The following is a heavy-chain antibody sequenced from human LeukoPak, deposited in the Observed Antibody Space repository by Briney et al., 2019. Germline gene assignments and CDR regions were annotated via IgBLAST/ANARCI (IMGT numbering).Heavy chain of an antibody. CDR2: IYPSDSDT. CDR1: GYSFTNYW. CDR3: ARRIQLWSPFDY. J-gene: IGHJ4*02. V-gene: IGHV5-51*01. Sequence: GESLKISCEGSGYSFTNYWIAWVRQMPGKGLEWMGIIYPSDSDTRYSPSSQGQVTISADKSISTAYPQWSSLKASDTAMYYCARRIQLWSPFDYWGQGTLVTVSS. D-gene: IGHD5-18*01.